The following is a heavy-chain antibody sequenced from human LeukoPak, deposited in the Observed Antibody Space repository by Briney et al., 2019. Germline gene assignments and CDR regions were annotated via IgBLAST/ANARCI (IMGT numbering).Heavy chain of an antibody. CDR1: GYTXTAYY. D-gene: IGHD3-22*01. CDR3: ARALYYDSSGYYSSSYYYFQH. CDR2: INPNSGGT. V-gene: IGHV1-2*02. Sequence: GASVKVSCKASGYTXTAYYMNWVRQAPGRGLEWMGWINPNSGGTNYAQKFQGRVTMTRDTSISTAYMELSRPRSDDTAEYYCARALYYDSSGYYSSSYYYFQHWGQGTLVTVSS. J-gene: IGHJ1*01.